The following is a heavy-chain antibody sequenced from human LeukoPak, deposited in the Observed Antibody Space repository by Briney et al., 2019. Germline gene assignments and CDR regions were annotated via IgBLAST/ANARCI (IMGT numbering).Heavy chain of an antibody. Sequence: GGSLRLSCAASGFTFSSYSMNWVRQAPGKGLEWVSSISSSSSYIYYADSVKGRFTISRDNAKNSLYLQMNSLRAEDTAVYYYARALSIFGVVKYYFDYWGQGTLVTVSS. D-gene: IGHD3-3*01. J-gene: IGHJ4*02. V-gene: IGHV3-21*01. CDR3: ARALSIFGVVKYYFDY. CDR1: GFTFSSYS. CDR2: ISSSSSYI.